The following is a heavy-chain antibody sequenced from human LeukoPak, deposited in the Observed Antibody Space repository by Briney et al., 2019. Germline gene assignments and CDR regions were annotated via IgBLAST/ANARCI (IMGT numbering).Heavy chain of an antibody. J-gene: IGHJ4*02. CDR3: AKGESHLYSSSWYDY. Sequence: PGGSLRLSCAATGFTFSDYYMSWIRQAPGKGLDWVSYISPSSSDTSYPDSVKGRFTISRDNAQNSLYLQMNSLRAEDTAVYYRAKGESHLYSSSWYDYWGQGTLVTVSS. D-gene: IGHD6-13*01. CDR2: ISPSSSDT. CDR1: GFTFSDYY. V-gene: IGHV3-11*05.